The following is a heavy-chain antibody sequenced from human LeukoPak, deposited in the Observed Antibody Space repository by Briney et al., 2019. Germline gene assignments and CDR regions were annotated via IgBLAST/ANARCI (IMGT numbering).Heavy chain of an antibody. V-gene: IGHV4-39*07. D-gene: IGHD6-6*01. CDR3: ASPGIAARPGFDY. J-gene: IGHJ4*02. CDR1: GGSISSSSYS. CDR2: IYYSGST. Sequence: SETLSLTCTVSGGSISSSSYSWGWIRQPPGKGLEWIGSIYYSGSTNYNPSLKSRVTISVDTSKNQFSLKLSSVTAADTAVYYCASPGIAARPGFDYWGQGTLVTVSS.